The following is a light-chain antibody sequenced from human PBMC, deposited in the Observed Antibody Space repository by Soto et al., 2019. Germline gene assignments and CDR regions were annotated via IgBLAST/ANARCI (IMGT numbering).Light chain of an antibody. Sequence: EIVMTQSPATLSVSPGERATLSCRASQSVSSNLAWYQQKPGQAPRLLIYGASTRATGIPARFSGSGSGTEFTRTISSLQSEDCAVDYCQQYNNGPPVTFGPGTKVDIK. CDR3: QQYNNGPPVT. V-gene: IGKV3-15*01. J-gene: IGKJ3*01. CDR2: GAS. CDR1: QSVSSN.